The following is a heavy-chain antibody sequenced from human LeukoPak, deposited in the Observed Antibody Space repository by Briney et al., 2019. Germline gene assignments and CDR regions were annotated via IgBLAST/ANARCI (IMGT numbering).Heavy chain of an antibody. J-gene: IGHJ4*02. Sequence: GGSLRLSCAASDFTLSKGWMSWVRQAPGKGLEWVGRIKSKTDGETTDYAAPVRGRFTTSRGDSHNTLYLQMNSLRAEDTAVYYCAKWKYSNSGIDDYWGQGTLVTVSS. CDR2: IKSKTDGETT. CDR3: AKWKYSNSGIDDY. V-gene: IGHV3-15*07. D-gene: IGHD6-6*01. CDR1: DFTLSKGW.